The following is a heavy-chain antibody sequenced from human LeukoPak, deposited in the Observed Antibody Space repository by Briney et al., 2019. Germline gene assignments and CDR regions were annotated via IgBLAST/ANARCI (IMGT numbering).Heavy chain of an antibody. CDR3: ARGDSDYDILTGYYPFDY. Sequence: PGGSLRLSCAASAFTFSDYAMHWVRQAPGKGLEWVAVVSYDGTYKKSADSVRGRFTISRDNSKDTLYLQMTSLRTEDTAVYYCARGDSDYDILTGYYPFDYWGQGTLVTVSS. CDR2: VSYDGTYK. CDR1: AFTFSDYA. J-gene: IGHJ4*02. D-gene: IGHD3-9*01. V-gene: IGHV3-30-3*01.